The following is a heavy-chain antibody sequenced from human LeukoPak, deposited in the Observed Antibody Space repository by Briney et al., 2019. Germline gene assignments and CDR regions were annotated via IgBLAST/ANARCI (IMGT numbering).Heavy chain of an antibody. CDR1: AFTFNTYC. CDR2: INGDESST. J-gene: IGHJ4*02. CDR3: ARGAKWAYYSDY. V-gene: IGHV3-74*01. D-gene: IGHD1-26*01. Sequence: GGSLRLSCAGSAFTFNTYCMHWVRQVPGRGLEWVSRINGDESSTNYADSVKGRFTISRDNAKDTLYLHMNSLTAEDTAVYYCARGAKWAYYSDYWGRGTLVTVSS.